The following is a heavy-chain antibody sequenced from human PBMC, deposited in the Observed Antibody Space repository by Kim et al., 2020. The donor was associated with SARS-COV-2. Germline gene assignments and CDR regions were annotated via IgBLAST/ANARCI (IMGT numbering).Heavy chain of an antibody. J-gene: IGHJ4*02. CDR3: TRGTTDAPGLDY. CDR2: ITSATSSA. Sequence: GGSLRLSCAASGFTFSSYSMHWVRQAPGKGLVWVSRITSATSSATYADSVRGRFTISRDNAKNTMYLQMHSLRAEDTAVYYCTRGTTDAPGLDYWGQGT. D-gene: IGHD1-7*01. CDR1: GFTFSSYS. V-gene: IGHV3-74*03.